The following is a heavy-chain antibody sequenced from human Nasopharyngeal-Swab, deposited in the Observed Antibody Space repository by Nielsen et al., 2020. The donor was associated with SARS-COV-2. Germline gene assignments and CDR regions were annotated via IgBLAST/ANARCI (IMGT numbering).Heavy chain of an antibody. CDR3: AAYGSGGYYTL. D-gene: IGHD3-10*01. J-gene: IGHJ4*02. CDR2: ISWNSGSI. Sequence: GGSLRLSCAASGFTFDDYAMHWVLQAPGKGLEWVSGISWNSGSIGYADSGKGRFTISRDNAKNFLYLQMNSLRAEDTALYYCAAYGSGGYYTLWGQGTLVTVSS. CDR1: GFTFDDYA. V-gene: IGHV3-9*01.